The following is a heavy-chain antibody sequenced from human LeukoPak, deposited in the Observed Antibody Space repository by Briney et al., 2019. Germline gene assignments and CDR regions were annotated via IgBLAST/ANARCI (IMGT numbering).Heavy chain of an antibody. CDR2: VSSNGGNT. Sequence: PAGSLTLSCAASGFTLSSYAMHWVRQAARKGREYVSAVSSNGGNTYYANSVEGRLSISRDNSKNTLYRQMGSLRAEEMAVYYCATHTAVAERGDISYWGQGTLVTVSS. V-gene: IGHV3-64*01. J-gene: IGHJ4*02. CDR1: GFTLSSYA. D-gene: IGHD5-18*01. CDR3: ATHTAVAERGDISY.